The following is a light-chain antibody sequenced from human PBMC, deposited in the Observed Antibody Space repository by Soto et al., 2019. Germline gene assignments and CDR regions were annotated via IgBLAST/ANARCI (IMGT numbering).Light chain of an antibody. CDR2: GAS. Sequence: EIVLTQSPASLSLSPGERATLSCRASQSVSSHLAWFQQRPGQAPRLLIYGASNRPTGIPARFGGSGSGTNFTLTFSSLEPEDFSVYYCQQRSNWPPVLTFGGGTKVEIK. J-gene: IGKJ4*01. V-gene: IGKV3-11*01. CDR1: QSVSSH. CDR3: QQRSNWPPVLT.